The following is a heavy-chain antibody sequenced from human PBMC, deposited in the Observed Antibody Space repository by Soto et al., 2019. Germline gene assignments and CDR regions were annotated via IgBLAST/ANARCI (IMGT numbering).Heavy chain of an antibody. D-gene: IGHD3-22*01. Sequence: ASVKVSCKASGYTFTGYYMHWVRQAPGQGLEWMGWINPNSGGTSYAQKFQGRVTMTRDTSISTAYMELSRLRSDDTAVYYCARGDTMIVVVSPVDYWGQGTLVTVS. J-gene: IGHJ4*02. V-gene: IGHV1-2*02. CDR2: INPNSGGT. CDR1: GYTFTGYY. CDR3: ARGDTMIVVVSPVDY.